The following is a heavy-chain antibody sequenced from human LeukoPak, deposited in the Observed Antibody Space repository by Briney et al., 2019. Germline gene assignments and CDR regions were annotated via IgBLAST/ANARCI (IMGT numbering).Heavy chain of an antibody. CDR3: ARDSSYYDSRGPDAFDI. V-gene: IGHV4-30-4*01. D-gene: IGHD3-22*01. CDR2: IYYSGST. J-gene: IGHJ3*02. Sequence: SETLSLTCTVSGGSISSGDYYWSWIRQPPGKGLEWIGYIYYSGSTYYNPSLKSRVTISVDTSKNQLSLKLSSVTAADTAVYYCARDSSYYDSRGPDAFDIWGKGTRVTVSS. CDR1: GGSISSGDYY.